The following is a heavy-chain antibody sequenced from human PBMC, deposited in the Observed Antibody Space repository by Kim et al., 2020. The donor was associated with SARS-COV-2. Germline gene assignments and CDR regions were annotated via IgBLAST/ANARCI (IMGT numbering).Heavy chain of an antibody. V-gene: IGHV3-11*01. Sequence: GGSLRLSCAASGFTFSDYYMSWIRQAPGKGLEWVSYISSSGSTIYYADSVKGRFTISRDNAKNSLYLQMNSLRAEDTAVYYCARVIVLHVYYYYYMDVWGKGTTVTVSS. J-gene: IGHJ6*03. CDR2: ISSSGSTI. CDR3: ARVIVLHVYYYYYMDV. D-gene: IGHD6-6*01. CDR1: GFTFSDYY.